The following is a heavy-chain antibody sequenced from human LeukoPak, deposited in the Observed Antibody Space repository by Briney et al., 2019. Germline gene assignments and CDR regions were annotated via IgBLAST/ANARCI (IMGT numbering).Heavy chain of an antibody. Sequence: GGSLRVSCAASGFTFSNYGMHWVRQAPGKGLVWVSDISGSGGSTSYADSVKGRFTISRDNSKNTLYLQMHSLRAEDTAVYYCAKDLDYYDAWGQGTLVTVSS. CDR3: AKDLDYYDA. CDR1: GFTFSNYG. J-gene: IGHJ5*02. V-gene: IGHV3-23*01. CDR2: ISGSGGST. D-gene: IGHD3-22*01.